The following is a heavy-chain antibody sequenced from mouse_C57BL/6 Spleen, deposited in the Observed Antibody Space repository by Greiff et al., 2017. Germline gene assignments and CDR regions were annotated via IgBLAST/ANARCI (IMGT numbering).Heavy chain of an antibody. CDR2: IRYDGSN. Sequence: EVKLEESGPGLVKPSPSLSLSCSATGYSFTSCYYWNWIRQFPGNKLEWMGYIRYDGSNNYNPSLKNRISITRDTSKNQIFLKLITVTTEDTATYDCARRFFTTVVYFDYWGQGTTLTVSS. CDR1: GYSFTSCYY. V-gene: IGHV3-6*01. D-gene: IGHD1-1*01. J-gene: IGHJ2*01. CDR3: ARRFFTTVVYFDY.